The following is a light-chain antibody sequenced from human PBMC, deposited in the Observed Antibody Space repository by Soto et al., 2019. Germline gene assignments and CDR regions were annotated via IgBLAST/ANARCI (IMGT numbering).Light chain of an antibody. CDR1: QTVRNNY. CDR2: DAS. Sequence: EIVLTQSPGTLSLSPGERATLSCRASQTVRNNYLAWYQQKPGQAPRLLIYDASSRATGTPDRFSGGGSGTDFTLTIGRLEPEDFAVYYCQQFSSYPLTFGGGTKVDI. J-gene: IGKJ4*01. V-gene: IGKV3-20*01. CDR3: QQFSSYPLT.